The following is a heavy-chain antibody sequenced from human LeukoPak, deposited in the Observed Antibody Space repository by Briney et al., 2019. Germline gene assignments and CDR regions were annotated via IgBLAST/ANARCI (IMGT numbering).Heavy chain of an antibody. D-gene: IGHD2-2*01. CDR2: IIPVFGTA. CDR1: GGTFSSYA. Sequence: GASVKVSCKASGGTFSSYAISWVRQAPGQGLEWMGGIIPVFGTANYAQKFQGRVTVTADESTSTAYMELSSLRSDDTAVYYCATPVGYCSRASCYPFDYWGQGTLVTVSS. CDR3: ATPVGYCSRASCYPFDY. J-gene: IGHJ4*02. V-gene: IGHV1-69*01.